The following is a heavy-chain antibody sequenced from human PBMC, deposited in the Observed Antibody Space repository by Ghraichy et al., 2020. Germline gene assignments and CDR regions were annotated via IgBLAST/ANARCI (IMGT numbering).Heavy chain of an antibody. CDR1: GGTFSSYA. Sequence: SVKVSCKASGGTFSSYAISWVRQAPGQGLEWMGGILPIFGTANYAQKFQGRVTITADEPTNTAYMELSSLRSEDTAVYYCARGGTKYYYDSSGYYQFDYWGQGTLVTVSS. J-gene: IGHJ4*02. CDR3: ARGGTKYYYDSSGYYQFDY. D-gene: IGHD3-22*01. CDR2: ILPIFGTA. V-gene: IGHV1-69*13.